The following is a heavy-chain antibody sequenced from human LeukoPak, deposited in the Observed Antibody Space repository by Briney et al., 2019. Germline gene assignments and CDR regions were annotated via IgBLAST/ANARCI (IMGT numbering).Heavy chain of an antibody. CDR2: IIPIFGTA. D-gene: IGHD6-6*01. J-gene: IGHJ5*02. CDR1: GGTFSSYA. V-gene: IGHV1-69*05. Sequence: SVKVSCKASGGTFSSYAISWVRQAPGQGLEWMGRIIPIFGTANYAQKFQGRVTITTDESTSTAYMELSSLRSEDTAVYYCARGREYSSSLPPSWFDPWGQGTLVTVSS. CDR3: ARGREYSSSLPPSWFDP.